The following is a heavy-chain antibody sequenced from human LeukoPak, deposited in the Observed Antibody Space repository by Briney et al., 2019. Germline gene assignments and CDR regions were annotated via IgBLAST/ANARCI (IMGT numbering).Heavy chain of an antibody. CDR2: IWYDGSNK. CDR3: ARDGDSGSYYFQH. Sequence: GGSLRLSCAASGFTFSSYGMHWVRQAPGKGLDWVAVIWYDGSNKYYADSVKGRFTISRDNSKNTLYLQMNSLRAEDTAVYYCARDGDSGSYYFQHWGQGTLVTASS. CDR1: GFTFSSYG. V-gene: IGHV3-33*01. J-gene: IGHJ1*01. D-gene: IGHD1-26*01.